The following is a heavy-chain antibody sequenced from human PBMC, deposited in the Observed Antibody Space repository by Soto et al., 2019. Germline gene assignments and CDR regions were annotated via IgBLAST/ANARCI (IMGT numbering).Heavy chain of an antibody. CDR1: GGTFSSYA. Sequence: QVQLVQSEAEVKKPGSSVKVSCKASGGTFSSYAISWVRQAPGQGLEWMGGIIPIFGTANYAQKFQGRVTITADESTSTAYMELSSMRSEDTAVYYCAREGSCSGGSCYSGYYYGMDVWGQGTTVTVSS. J-gene: IGHJ6*02. CDR2: IIPIFGTA. CDR3: AREGSCSGGSCYSGYYYGMDV. D-gene: IGHD2-15*01. V-gene: IGHV1-69*01.